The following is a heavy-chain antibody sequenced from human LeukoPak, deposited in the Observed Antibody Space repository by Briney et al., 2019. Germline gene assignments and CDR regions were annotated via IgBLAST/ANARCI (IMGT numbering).Heavy chain of an antibody. Sequence: KTSETLSLTCTVSGGSISSYYWSWIRQPPGKGLEWIGYIYYTGSTNYNPSLKSRVTISLDTSKNQFSLKLSSVTAADTAVYYCTRQKPFCSRTSCFPYYFDYWGLGTLVTVSS. CDR3: TRQKPFCSRTSCFPYYFDY. J-gene: IGHJ4*02. D-gene: IGHD2-2*01. CDR1: GGSISSYY. CDR2: IYYTGST. V-gene: IGHV4-59*08.